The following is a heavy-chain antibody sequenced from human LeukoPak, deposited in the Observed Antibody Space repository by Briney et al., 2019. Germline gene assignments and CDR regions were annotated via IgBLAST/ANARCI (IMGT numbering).Heavy chain of an antibody. D-gene: IGHD4-17*01. CDR1: GYTLTELS. V-gene: IGHV1-24*01. CDR3: ATDNTVTTLDAFDI. Sequence: ASVKVSCKVSGYTLTELSMHWVRQAPGKGLEWMGGFDPEDGETIYAQKFQGRVTMTEDTSTDTAYMELSSLRSEDTAVYYCATDNTVTTLDAFDIWGQGTMVTVSS. CDR2: FDPEDGET. J-gene: IGHJ3*02.